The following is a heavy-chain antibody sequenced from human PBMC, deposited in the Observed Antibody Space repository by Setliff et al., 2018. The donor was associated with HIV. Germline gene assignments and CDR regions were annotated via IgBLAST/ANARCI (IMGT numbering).Heavy chain of an antibody. V-gene: IGHV4-61*02. CDR1: GGSISSGSYY. CDR2: IYTSGST. J-gene: IGHJ5*02. D-gene: IGHD6-13*01. CDR3: ARAAAGNWFDP. Sequence: SETLSFTCTVSGGSISSGSYYWSWIRQPAGKGLEWIGRIYTSGSTNYNPSLKSRVTISVDTSKNQFSLKLSSVTAADTAVYYCARAAAGNWFDPWGQGTLVTVSS.